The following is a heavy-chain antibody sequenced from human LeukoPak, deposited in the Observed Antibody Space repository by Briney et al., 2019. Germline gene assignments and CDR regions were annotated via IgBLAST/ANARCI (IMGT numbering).Heavy chain of an antibody. D-gene: IGHD3-3*01. V-gene: IGHV1-18*01. CDR2: ISAYNGNT. CDR3: AREYGDFWSGYYALGGGMDV. J-gene: IGHJ6*02. Sequence: WASVKVSCKASGYTFTSYGISWVRQAPGQGLEWMGWISAYNGNTNYAQKLQGRVTMTTDTSTSTAYMELRSLRSDDTAVYYCAREYGDFWSGYYALGGGMDVWGQGTTVTVSS. CDR1: GYTFTSYG.